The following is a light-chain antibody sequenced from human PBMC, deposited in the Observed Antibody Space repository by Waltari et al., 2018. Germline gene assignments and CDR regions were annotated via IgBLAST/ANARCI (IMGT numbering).Light chain of an antibody. CDR2: NTD. Sequence: QSVLTQPASASGTPGQRVTISCSGSSSNIAINGVNWYQQIPGTAPKLLIYNTDPPPSWGPYLFSGSKSGTSASLAISGLQSEDEADYYCATWGDNLKGLFGGGTKLTVL. J-gene: IGLJ3*02. CDR3: ATWGDNLKGL. V-gene: IGLV1-44*01. CDR1: SSNIAING.